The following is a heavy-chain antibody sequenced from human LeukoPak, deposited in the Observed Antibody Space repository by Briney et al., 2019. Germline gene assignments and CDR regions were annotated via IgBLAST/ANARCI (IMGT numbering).Heavy chain of an antibody. Sequence: ASVKVSCKASGYTFTSYGISWVRQAPGQGLEWMGWISAYNGNTNYAQKLQGRVTMTTDTSTSTAYMELRSLRSDDTAVYYCARSRWYCSSTSCSGDAFDIWGQGTMVTVSS. J-gene: IGHJ3*02. CDR1: GYTFTSYG. CDR2: ISAYNGNT. V-gene: IGHV1-18*01. D-gene: IGHD2-2*01. CDR3: ARSRWYCSSTSCSGDAFDI.